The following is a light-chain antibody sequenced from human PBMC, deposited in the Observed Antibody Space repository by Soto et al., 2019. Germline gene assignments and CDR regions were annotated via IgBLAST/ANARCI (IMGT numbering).Light chain of an antibody. J-gene: IGLJ1*01. CDR2: EVS. V-gene: IGLV2-8*01. Sequence: QSALTQPPSASGSPGQSVTISCTGTDSDVGGHNYVSWYQQHPGRAPKLIIYEVSKRPSGVPDRFSGSKSGSTASLTVSGLQAEDGADYYCASHGASNVFGTGTKVTVL. CDR1: DSDVGGHNY. CDR3: ASHGASNV.